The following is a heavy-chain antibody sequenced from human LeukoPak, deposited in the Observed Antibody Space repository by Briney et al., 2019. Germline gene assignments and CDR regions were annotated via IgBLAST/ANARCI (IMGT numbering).Heavy chain of an antibody. CDR3: ARDLTGDLYTFFDY. CDR2: IQSDSGDT. D-gene: IGHD3-16*02. CDR1: GYTFAGYH. V-gene: IGHV1-2*02. J-gene: IGHJ4*02. Sequence: ASVKVSCKTTGYTFAGYHLHWVRQAPGQGLEWMAWIQSDSGDTNYAQKFQGRVTVTRDKFTRTSYIEVDRLSSDDTAVYYCARDLTGDLYTFFDYWGQGTLVTVSS.